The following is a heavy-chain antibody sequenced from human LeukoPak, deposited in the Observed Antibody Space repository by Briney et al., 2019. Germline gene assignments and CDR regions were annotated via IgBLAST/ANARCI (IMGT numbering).Heavy chain of an antibody. V-gene: IGHV1-46*01. CDR1: GYSLTTYY. Sequence: ASVKVSCKASGYSLTTYYMHWVRQAHGQGLEWMAIINPSGGGTKYAQKFQGRVTMTRDTPTNTVYMELSSLRTEDTAVYYCASVYFYGMDVWGQGTTVTVSS. CDR2: INPSGGGT. CDR3: ASVYFYGMDV. D-gene: IGHD2-8*01. J-gene: IGHJ6*02.